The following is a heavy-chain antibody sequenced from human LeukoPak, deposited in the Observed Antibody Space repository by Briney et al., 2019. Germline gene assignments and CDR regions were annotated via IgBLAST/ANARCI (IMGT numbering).Heavy chain of an antibody. J-gene: IGHJ4*02. D-gene: IGHD3-22*01. Sequence: SETLSLTCAVYGGSFSGYYWSWIRQPPGKGPEWIGEINHSGSTNYNPSLKSRVTISVDTSKNQFSLKLSSVTAADTAVYYCARGMRYYDSSGYNYWGQGTLVTVSS. V-gene: IGHV4-34*01. CDR2: INHSGST. CDR3: ARGMRYYDSSGYNY. CDR1: GGSFSGYY.